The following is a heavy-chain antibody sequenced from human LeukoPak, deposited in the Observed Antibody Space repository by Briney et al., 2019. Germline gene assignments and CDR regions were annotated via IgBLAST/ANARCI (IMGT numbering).Heavy chain of an antibody. CDR1: LVTPSSFE. D-gene: IGHD2-21*02. CDR2: IPSSGSTI. CDR3: ARDLSENCGGDCYGDY. Sequence: PGGSLRLSCVASLVTPSSFETDWVRHAPGDGLWCGSYIPSSGSTIYYADSVKGRFTISRDNAKNSLYLQMNSLRAEDTAVYYCARDLSENCGGDCYGDYWGQGTLVTVSS. J-gene: IGHJ4*02. V-gene: IGHV3-48*03.